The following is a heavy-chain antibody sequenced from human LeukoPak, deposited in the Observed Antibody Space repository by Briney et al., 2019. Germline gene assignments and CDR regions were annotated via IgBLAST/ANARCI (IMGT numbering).Heavy chain of an antibody. J-gene: IGHJ4*02. Sequence: PSETLSLTCTVSGGSISNYYWSWIRQPPGKGLEWGGYIYYSGSTNYNPSLKSGVTISEDTSSNQFSLKLNSVTAADTAVYYCARRAYGSGSFNRYHFDYWGQGTLVAVSS. D-gene: IGHD3-10*01. V-gene: IGHV4-59*08. CDR3: ARRAYGSGSFNRYHFDY. CDR2: IYYSGST. CDR1: GGSISNYY.